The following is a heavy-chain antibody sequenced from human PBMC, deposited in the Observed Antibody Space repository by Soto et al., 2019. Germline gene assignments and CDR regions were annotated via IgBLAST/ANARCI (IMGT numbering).Heavy chain of an antibody. CDR2: MNPNSGNT. CDR1: GYTFTSYD. V-gene: IGHV1-8*01. J-gene: IGHJ4*02. CDR3: ARTLYGDNVDY. D-gene: IGHD4-17*01. Sequence: QVQLVPSGAEVQNPGASLKVSCKASGYTFTSYDINWVRQATGQGLEWMGWMNPNSGNTGYAHKFQGRVTMTRNTSISTAYMELSSLRSEDTAVYYCARTLYGDNVDYWGQGTLVTVSS.